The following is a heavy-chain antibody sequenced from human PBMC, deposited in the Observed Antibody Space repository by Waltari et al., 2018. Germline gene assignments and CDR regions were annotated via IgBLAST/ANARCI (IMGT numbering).Heavy chain of an antibody. D-gene: IGHD6-13*01. V-gene: IGHV1-3*01. CDR1: GYTFTSYA. J-gene: IGHJ4*02. CDR3: ARDQAAGLFDY. CDR2: INAGNGNT. Sequence: QVQLVQSGAEVKKPGASVKVYCKASGYTFTSYAMHLVRQAPGQRLEWMGWINAGNGNTTYSQQFQGRVTITRDTSASTAYMELSSLRSEDTAVYYCARDQAAGLFDYWGQGTLVTVSS.